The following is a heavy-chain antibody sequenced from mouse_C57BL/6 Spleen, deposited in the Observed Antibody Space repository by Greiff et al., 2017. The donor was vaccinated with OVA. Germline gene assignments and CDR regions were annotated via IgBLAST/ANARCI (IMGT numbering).Heavy chain of an antibody. CDR1: GYSFTSYY. Sequence: VKLQESGPELVKPGASVKISCKASGYSFTSYYIHWVKQRPGQGLEWIGWIYPGSGNTKYNEKFKGKATLTADTSSSTAYMQLSSLTSEDSAVYYCAREGTVVADAMDYWGQGTSVTVSS. CDR3: AREGTVVADAMDY. V-gene: IGHV1-66*01. D-gene: IGHD1-1*01. J-gene: IGHJ4*01. CDR2: IYPGSGNT.